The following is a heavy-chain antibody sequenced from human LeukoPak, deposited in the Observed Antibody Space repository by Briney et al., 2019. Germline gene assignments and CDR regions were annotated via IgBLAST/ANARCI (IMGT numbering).Heavy chain of an antibody. V-gene: IGHV1-18*01. CDR3: ARRYENYDFWSGPLTTEYYFDY. D-gene: IGHD3-3*01. CDR2: ISAYNGNT. Sequence: ASVKVSCRTSGYDFSTYGITWVRQAPGQGLEWMGWISAYNGNTNYAQKLQGRVTMTTDTSTSTAYMELRSLRSDDTAVYYCARRYENYDFWSGPLTTEYYFDYWGQGTLVTVSS. CDR1: GYDFSTYG. J-gene: IGHJ4*02.